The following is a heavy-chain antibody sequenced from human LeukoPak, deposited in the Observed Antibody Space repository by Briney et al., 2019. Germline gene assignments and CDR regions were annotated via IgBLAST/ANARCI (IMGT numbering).Heavy chain of an antibody. CDR3: AKESLFMTTETTWFDY. V-gene: IGHV3-23*01. CDR2: ISGSGGST. CDR1: GFTFSSYA. D-gene: IGHD4-17*01. Sequence: PGGSLRLSCAASGFTFSSYAMSWVRQAPGKGLEWVSAISGSGGSTYYADSVKGRFTISRDNSKNTLYLQMNSLRAEDTAVYYCAKESLFMTTETTWFDYWGQGTLVTVSS. J-gene: IGHJ4*02.